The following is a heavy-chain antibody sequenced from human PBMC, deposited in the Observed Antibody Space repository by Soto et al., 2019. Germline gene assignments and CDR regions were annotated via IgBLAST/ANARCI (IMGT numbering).Heavy chain of an antibody. V-gene: IGHV3-64*01. J-gene: IGHJ4*02. CDR2: ISSNGGST. Sequence: EVPLVESGGGLVQPGRSLRLSCAASGFTFSSYAMHWVRQAPGKGLEYVSVISSNGGSTYYANSVKGRFTISRDNSKNTLYLQMGSLRAEDMAVYYCARTSGYAFDYWGQGTLVTVSS. CDR3: ARTSGYAFDY. D-gene: IGHD5-12*01. CDR1: GFTFSSYA.